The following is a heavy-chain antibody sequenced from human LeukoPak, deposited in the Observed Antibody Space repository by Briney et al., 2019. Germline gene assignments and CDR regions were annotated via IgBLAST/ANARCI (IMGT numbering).Heavy chain of an antibody. Sequence: SETLSLTCTVSGGSTSSYYWSWIRQPPGKGLEWIGIIYYRGGTNYNPPLKSRLTISVDTSKNQFSLKLSSVTAAHTAVYYCATSKLQLFPFDYWGQGTLVTVSS. V-gene: IGHV4-59*08. CDR3: ATSKLQLFPFDY. CDR2: IYYRGGT. J-gene: IGHJ4*02. D-gene: IGHD3-10*01. CDR1: GGSTSSYY.